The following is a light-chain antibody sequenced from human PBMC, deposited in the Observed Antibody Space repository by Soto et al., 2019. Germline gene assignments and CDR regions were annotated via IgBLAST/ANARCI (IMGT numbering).Light chain of an antibody. CDR3: QQSHSTPLT. CDR2: TAS. CDR1: QDINIY. V-gene: IGKV1-39*01. Sequence: DLQMTQSPSSLSASVGDRVTITCRASQDINIYLNWYQQRPGKAPNLLIYTASSLQSGVPSRFSGSGSGPDFSLTITSLQPEDFATYFCQQSHSTPLTFGGGTKVEIK. J-gene: IGKJ4*01.